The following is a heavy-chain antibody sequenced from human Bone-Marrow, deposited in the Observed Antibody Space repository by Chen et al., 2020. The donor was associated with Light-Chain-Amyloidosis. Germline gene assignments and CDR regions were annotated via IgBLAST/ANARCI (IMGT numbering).Heavy chain of an antibody. CDR3: ATSNTISFEY. CDR1: GYTLSDVS. D-gene: IGHD3-9*01. V-gene: IGHV1-24*01. J-gene: IGHJ4*02. Sequence: QVQVVQSGAEVRKPGASVKVSCKLSGYTLSDVSMHWVRQAPGKGLEWMGGFNPEEGEIIYAQKFQGRVALTEDTSTDTAYMEMTRLRSDDTAMYYCATSNTISFEYWGQGTLVTVSS. CDR2: FNPEEGEI.